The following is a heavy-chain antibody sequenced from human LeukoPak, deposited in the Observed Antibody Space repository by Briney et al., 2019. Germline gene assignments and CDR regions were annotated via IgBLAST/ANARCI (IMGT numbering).Heavy chain of an antibody. V-gene: IGHV5-51*01. CDR2: IYPGDSDT. CDR3: ARLRRYYYDSSGYYGAEDY. CDR1: GYSFTSYW. J-gene: IGHJ4*02. Sequence: GGSLQISCKGSGYSFTSYWIGWVRQMPGKGLEWMGIIYPGDSDTRYSPSFQGQVTISADKSISTAYLQWSSLKASDTAMYYCARLRRYYYDSSGYYGAEDYWGQGTLVTVSS. D-gene: IGHD3-22*01.